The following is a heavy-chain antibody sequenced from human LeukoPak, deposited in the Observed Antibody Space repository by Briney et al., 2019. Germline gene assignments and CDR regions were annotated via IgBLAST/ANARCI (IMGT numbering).Heavy chain of an antibody. CDR1: GGTFSSYA. J-gene: IGHJ4*02. V-gene: IGHV1-69*04. D-gene: IGHD2-2*01. CDR3: ARASQGPAAADY. CDR2: IIPILGIA. Sequence: ASVKVSCKASGGTFSSYAISWVRQAPGQGLEWMGRIIPILGIANYAQKFQGRVTITADKSTSTAYMELSSLRSEDTAVYYCARASQGPAAADYWGQGTLVTVSS.